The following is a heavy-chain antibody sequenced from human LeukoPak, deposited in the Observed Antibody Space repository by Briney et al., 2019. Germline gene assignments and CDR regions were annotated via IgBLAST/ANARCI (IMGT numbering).Heavy chain of an antibody. J-gene: IGHJ4*02. D-gene: IGHD3-16*02. CDR3: AKESAPYYDYVWGSYRWDY. CDR2: ISYDGSNK. Sequence: GGSLRLSCAASGFTFSSHGMHWVRQAPGKGLEWVAVISYDGSNKYYADSVKGRFTISRDNSKNTLYLQMNSLRAEDTAVYYCAKESAPYYDYVWGSYRWDYWGQGTLVTVSS. V-gene: IGHV3-30*18. CDR1: GFTFSSHG.